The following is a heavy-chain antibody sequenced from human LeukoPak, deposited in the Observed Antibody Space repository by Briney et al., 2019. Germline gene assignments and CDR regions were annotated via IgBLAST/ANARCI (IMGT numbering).Heavy chain of an antibody. CDR2: ISYDGSNK. V-gene: IGHV3-30-3*01. D-gene: IGHD3-9*01. CDR3: AREVGYDILTGYKDY. Sequence: GGSLRLSCAASGFTLSSYAMHWVRQAPGKGLEWVAVISYDGSNKYYADSVKGRFTISRDNSKNTLYLQMNSLRAEDTAVYYCAREVGYDILTGYKDYWGQGTLVTVSS. J-gene: IGHJ4*02. CDR1: GFTLSSYA.